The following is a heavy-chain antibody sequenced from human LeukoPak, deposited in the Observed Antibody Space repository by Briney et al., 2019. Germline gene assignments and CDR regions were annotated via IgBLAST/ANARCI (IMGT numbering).Heavy chain of an antibody. D-gene: IGHD6-19*01. V-gene: IGHV3-23*01. Sequence: GGSLRLSCAASGFTFGSYAMSWVRQAPGKGLEWVSAISGSGGSTYYADSVKGRFTISRDNSKNTLYLQMNSLRAEDTAVYYCAKDPYIAVAGTRDYWGQGTLVTVSS. CDR3: AKDPYIAVAGTRDY. J-gene: IGHJ4*02. CDR2: ISGSGGST. CDR1: GFTFGSYA.